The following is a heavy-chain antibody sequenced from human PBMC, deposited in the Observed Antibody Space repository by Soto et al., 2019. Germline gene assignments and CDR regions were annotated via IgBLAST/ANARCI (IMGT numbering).Heavy chain of an antibody. CDR1: GYTFTDHG. V-gene: IGHV1-18*01. D-gene: IGHD3-10*01. Sequence: ASVKVSCKTSGYTFTDHGIDWVRQAPGQGLEWVGWVSSYNGNTNYAYNLKDRVIMTTDASTSTAYMELRGLRSDDTAVYYCAREVEGSYSPADFWGQGTTVTVSS. CDR3: AREVEGSYSPADF. CDR2: VSSYNGNT. J-gene: IGHJ4*02.